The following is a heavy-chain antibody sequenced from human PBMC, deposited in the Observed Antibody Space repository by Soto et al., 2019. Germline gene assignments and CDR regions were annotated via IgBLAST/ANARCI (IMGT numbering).Heavy chain of an antibody. Sequence: QLQLQEYGSGLVKPSQTLSLTCAVSGGSISSGGYSWSWIRQPPGKGLEWIGYIYHSGSTYYNPSLKSRVTISVDRSKNQFSLKLSSVTAADTAVYYCARGVTTVTTIDYWGQGTLVTVSS. CDR1: GGSISSGGYS. CDR2: IYHSGST. V-gene: IGHV4-30-2*01. J-gene: IGHJ4*02. CDR3: ARGVTTVTTIDY. D-gene: IGHD4-17*01.